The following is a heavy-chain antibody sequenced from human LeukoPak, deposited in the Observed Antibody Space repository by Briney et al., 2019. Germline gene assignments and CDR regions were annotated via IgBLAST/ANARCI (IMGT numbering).Heavy chain of an antibody. CDR1: GFTLSRYS. CDR3: ARADYSGYYYMDI. Sequence: GGSLRLSCAASGFTLSRYSMNWVRQAPGKGLEWVSSISSGSSYIYYAGSVKGRFTISRDNAKNSLYLRMNSLRAEDTAVYYCARADYSGYYYMDIWGKGTTVTVS. J-gene: IGHJ6*03. D-gene: IGHD2-21*01. V-gene: IGHV3-21*01. CDR2: ISSGSSYI.